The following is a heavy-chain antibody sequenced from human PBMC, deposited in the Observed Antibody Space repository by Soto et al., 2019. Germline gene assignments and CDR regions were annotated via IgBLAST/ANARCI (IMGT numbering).Heavy chain of an antibody. CDR1: GFSFSSYG. D-gene: IGHD3-10*01. J-gene: IGHJ4*02. Sequence: GGSLRLSCAASGFSFSSYGMHWVRQAPGKGLEWVAVTSYDESKKYYADSVKGRFTISRDNSKNTLYLQMNSLRAEDTAVYYCAKDEGSGSYYVTGDYWGQGTLVTVSS. CDR3: AKDEGSGSYYVTGDY. V-gene: IGHV3-30*18. CDR2: TSYDESKK.